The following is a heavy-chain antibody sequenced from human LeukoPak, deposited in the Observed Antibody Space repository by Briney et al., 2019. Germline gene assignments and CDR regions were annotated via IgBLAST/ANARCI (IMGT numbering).Heavy chain of an antibody. CDR2: INPNSGGT. D-gene: IGHD5-18*01. CDR3: ARDPAAPAMDLDY. V-gene: IGHV1-2*02. J-gene: IGHJ4*02. CDR1: GYTFTGYY. Sequence: VKVSCKASGYTFTGYYMHWVRQAPGRGLEWMGWINPNSGGTNYAQKFQGTVTMTRDTSISTVYMELSRLRYDDTAVYYCARDPAAPAMDLDYWGQGTLVTVSS.